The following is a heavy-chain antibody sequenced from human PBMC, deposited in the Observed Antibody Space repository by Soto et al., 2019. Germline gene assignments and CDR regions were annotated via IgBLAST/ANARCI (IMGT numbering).Heavy chain of an antibody. CDR2: IWYDGSNK. CDR3: ARSDCTGAYCYSWPFNYGVDV. CDR1: GFTFNTYG. V-gene: IGHV3-33*08. D-gene: IGHD2-21*02. J-gene: IGHJ6*02. Sequence: PGGSLRLSCATSGFTFNTYGMHWVRQAPGKGLEWVAIIWYDGSNKYYADSVKGRFTISRDNSKNTLSLQMNSLRAEDTALYYCARSDCTGAYCYSWPFNYGVDVWGQGTPVTVSS.